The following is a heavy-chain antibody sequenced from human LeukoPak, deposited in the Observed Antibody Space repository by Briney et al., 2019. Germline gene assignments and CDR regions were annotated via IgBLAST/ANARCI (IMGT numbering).Heavy chain of an antibody. Sequence: GGSLRLSCAASGFTLSSNYMSWVRQAPGKGLEWGSVIYSGGSTYYSDSVKGRFTISRANSKNTLFLQMNSLRAEDTAVYYWARDPGEYEDSSGDYHPYCFDYWGQGTLVTVSS. V-gene: IGHV3-53*01. CDR1: GFTLSSNY. CDR2: IYSGGST. J-gene: IGHJ4*02. D-gene: IGHD3-22*01. CDR3: ARDPGEYEDSSGDYHPYCFDY.